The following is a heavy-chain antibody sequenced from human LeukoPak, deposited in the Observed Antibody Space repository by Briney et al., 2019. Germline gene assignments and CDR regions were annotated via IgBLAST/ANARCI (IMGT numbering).Heavy chain of an antibody. D-gene: IGHD7-27*01. CDR1: GFTVANDR. V-gene: IGHV3-15*01. CDR3: TTQQGSWALNY. J-gene: IGHJ4*02. Sequence: GGSLRLSCAASGFTVANDRMSWVRQAPGKGPEWVGLIRRNTDTGTTDYAAPVKGRFSISRDDSKNMLYLDLNGLKTEDTAVYYCTTQQGSWALNYWGQGVLVTVSS. CDR2: IRRNTDTGTT.